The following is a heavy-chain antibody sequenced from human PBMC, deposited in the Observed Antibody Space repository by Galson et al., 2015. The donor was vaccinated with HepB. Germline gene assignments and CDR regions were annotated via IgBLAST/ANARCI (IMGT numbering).Heavy chain of an antibody. CDR1: GVTFSSYA. CDR2: IIPIFGTA. Sequence: SVKVSCKASGVTFSSYAISWVRQAPGQGLEWMGGIIPIFGTANYAQKFQGRVTITADESTSTAYMELSSLRSEDTAVYYCATAENKRKPRAAFDIWGQGTMVTVSS. J-gene: IGHJ3*02. CDR3: ATAENKRKPRAAFDI. V-gene: IGHV1-69*13. D-gene: IGHD1-14*01.